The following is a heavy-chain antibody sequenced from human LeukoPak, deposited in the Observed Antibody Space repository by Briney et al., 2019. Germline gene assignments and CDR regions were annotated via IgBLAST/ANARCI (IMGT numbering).Heavy chain of an antibody. D-gene: IGHD1-26*01. CDR2: INPNSGGT. V-gene: IGHV1-2*02. Sequence: ASVKVSCKASGYTFTGYYMHWVRQAPGQGLEWMGWINPNSGGTNYAQKFQGRVTMTRDTSISTAYMELSRLRSDDTAVYYCARGFRDSGSYYFVDYWGQGTLVTVSS. J-gene: IGHJ4*02. CDR1: GYTFTGYY. CDR3: ARGFRDSGSYYFVDY.